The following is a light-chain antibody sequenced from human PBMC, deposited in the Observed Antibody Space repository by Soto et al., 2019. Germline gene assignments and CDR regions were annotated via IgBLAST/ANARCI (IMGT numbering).Light chain of an antibody. CDR3: QQYASSPLLT. J-gene: IGKJ4*01. CDR2: DTS. CDR1: QTIGRNY. Sequence: EFVLTHSPGTLSLSLCETATLSFSASQTIGRNYLAWYQQKPGQTARLLMFDTSTRATGIPDRFSGSGSGKDFTLSISRLEPEDFAVYYCQQYASSPLLTFGGGTKVDIK. V-gene: IGKV3-20*01.